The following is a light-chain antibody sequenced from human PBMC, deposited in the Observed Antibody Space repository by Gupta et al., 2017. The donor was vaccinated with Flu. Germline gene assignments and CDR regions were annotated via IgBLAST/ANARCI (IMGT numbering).Light chain of an antibody. CDR3: HQDSSSPYT. V-gene: IGKV3-20*01. CDR1: QSVRSSY. J-gene: IGKJ2*01. CDR2: GAS. Sequence: GTRSLSPGERATLSCRASQSVRSSYLAWYQQKPGQAPRLLIYGASSRATGIPDRFSGSGSGTDFTLTISRLEPEDFAVYYCHQDSSSPYTFGQGTKLDIK.